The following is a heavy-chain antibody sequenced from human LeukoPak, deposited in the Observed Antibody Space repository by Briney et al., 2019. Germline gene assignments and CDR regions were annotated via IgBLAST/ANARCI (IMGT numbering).Heavy chain of an antibody. Sequence: GGSLRLSCAASGFTFSSYGMHWVRQAPGKGLEWVAFIRYDGSNKYYADSVKGRFTISRDNSKNTLYLQMNSLRAEDTAVYYCAKTMVRGVIIKPFDYWGQGTLVTVSS. CDR1: GFTFSSYG. V-gene: IGHV3-30*02. J-gene: IGHJ4*02. CDR3: AKTMVRGVIIKPFDY. D-gene: IGHD3-10*01. CDR2: IRYDGSNK.